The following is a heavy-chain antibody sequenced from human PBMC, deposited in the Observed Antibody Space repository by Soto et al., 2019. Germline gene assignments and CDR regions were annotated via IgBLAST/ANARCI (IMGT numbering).Heavy chain of an antibody. J-gene: IGHJ4*02. Sequence: SGPTLVNPTQTLTLTCTFSGFSLRTSRVGVGWIRQPPGKALEWLALIYWDDDKRYSPSLKSRLTITKDTSKNQVVLTMTNMDSVDTAVYYCAHRQFYGGGDCYTGFDSWGQGTPVTVSS. CDR1: GFSLRTSRVG. D-gene: IGHD2-21*02. CDR3: AHRQFYGGGDCYTGFDS. V-gene: IGHV2-5*02. CDR2: IYWDDDK.